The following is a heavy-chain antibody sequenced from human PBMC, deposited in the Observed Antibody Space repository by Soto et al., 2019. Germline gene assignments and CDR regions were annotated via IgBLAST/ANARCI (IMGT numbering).Heavy chain of an antibody. CDR3: ARQAYDTSGYRYLEF. V-gene: IGHV5-51*01. D-gene: IGHD3-22*01. J-gene: IGHJ4*02. CDR1: GYAFTSYW. Sequence: GESLNISCTGSGYAFTSYWFAWSRQMPGKGLELMGIIYPYAPETRYSPSFQGQVTISADKSIGTAYLQWSSLKASDTAIYFCARQAYDTSGYRYLEFWGQGTMVTVSS. CDR2: IYPYAPET.